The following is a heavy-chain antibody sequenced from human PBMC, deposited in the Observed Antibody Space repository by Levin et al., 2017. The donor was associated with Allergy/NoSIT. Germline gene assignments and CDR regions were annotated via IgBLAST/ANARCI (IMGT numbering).Heavy chain of an antibody. Sequence: GESLKISCAASGFTFSSYAMSWVRQAPGKGLEWVSAISGSGGSTYYADSVKGRFTISRDNSKNTLYLQMNSLRAEDTAVYYCARHNYDFWSGYPYYFDYWGQGTLVTVSS. D-gene: IGHD3-3*01. J-gene: IGHJ4*02. CDR3: ARHNYDFWSGYPYYFDY. CDR1: GFTFSSYA. CDR2: ISGSGGST. V-gene: IGHV3-23*01.